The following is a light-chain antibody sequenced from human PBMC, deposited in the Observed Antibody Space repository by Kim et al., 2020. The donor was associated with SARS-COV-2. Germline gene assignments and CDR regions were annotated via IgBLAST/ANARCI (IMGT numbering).Light chain of an antibody. V-gene: IGLV3-1*01. CDR2: QDS. J-gene: IGLJ2*01. CDR3: QAWDSSTVV. Sequence: SYELTQPPSVSVSPGQTASITCSGDKLGDKYACWYQQKPGQSPVLVIYQDSKRPSGIPERFSGSNSGNTATLTISGTQAMDEADYYCQAWDSSTVVFGGGTQLTF. CDR1: KLGDKY.